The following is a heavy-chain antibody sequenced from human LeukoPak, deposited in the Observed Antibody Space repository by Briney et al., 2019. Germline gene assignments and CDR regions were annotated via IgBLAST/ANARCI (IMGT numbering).Heavy chain of an antibody. V-gene: IGHV1-46*01. J-gene: IGHJ4*02. CDR3: ARATGIVGATTGFNYFDY. CDR1: GYTFTSYY. Sequence: ASVKVSCKASGYTFTSYYMHWVRQAPGQGLEWMGIINPSGGSTSYAQKFQGRVTMTRDMSTSTVYMELSSLRSEDTAVYYCARATGIVGATTGFNYFDYWGQGTLVTVSS. CDR2: INPSGGST. D-gene: IGHD1-26*01.